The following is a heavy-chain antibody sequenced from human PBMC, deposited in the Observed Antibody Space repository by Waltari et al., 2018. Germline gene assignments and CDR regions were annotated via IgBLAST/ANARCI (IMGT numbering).Heavy chain of an antibody. V-gene: IGHV4-34*01. J-gene: IGHJ3*02. Sequence: QVQLQQWGAGLLKPSETLSLTCAVYGGSFSGYYWSWIRQPPGKGLEWIGEINHSGSTNYNPSLKSRVTISVDTSKNQFSLKLSSVTAADTAVYYCASLAYYDFWSGYLLDAFDIWGQGTMGTVSS. D-gene: IGHD3-3*01. CDR3: ASLAYYDFWSGYLLDAFDI. CDR2: INHSGST. CDR1: GGSFSGYY.